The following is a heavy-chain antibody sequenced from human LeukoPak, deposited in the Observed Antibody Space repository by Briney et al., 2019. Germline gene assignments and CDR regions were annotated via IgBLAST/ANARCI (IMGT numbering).Heavy chain of an antibody. CDR1: GFTFSSYW. D-gene: IGHD6-13*01. V-gene: IGHV3-7*01. CDR3: ARDDYSSSWSTYDAFDL. CDR2: IKQDGSEK. Sequence: PGGSLRLSCAASGFTFSSYWMSWVRQAPGKGLEGVANIKQDGSEKYYVDSVKGRFTISRDNAKNSLYLQMNSLRAEDTAVYYCARDDYSSSWSTYDAFDLWGQGTMVTVSS. J-gene: IGHJ3*01.